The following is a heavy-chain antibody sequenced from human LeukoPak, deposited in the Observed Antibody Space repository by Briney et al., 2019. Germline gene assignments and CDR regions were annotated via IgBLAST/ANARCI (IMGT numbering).Heavy chain of an antibody. CDR1: GFTFSSYW. Sequence: PGGSLRLSCAASGFTFSSYWMNWARQAPGKGLEWVSAISGSGGSTYYADSVKGRFTISRDNSKNTLYLQMNSLRAEDTAVYYCAKSFYDSSGYYYYWYFDLWGRGTLVTVSS. CDR3: AKSFYDSSGYYYYWYFDL. V-gene: IGHV3-23*01. CDR2: ISGSGGST. D-gene: IGHD3-22*01. J-gene: IGHJ2*01.